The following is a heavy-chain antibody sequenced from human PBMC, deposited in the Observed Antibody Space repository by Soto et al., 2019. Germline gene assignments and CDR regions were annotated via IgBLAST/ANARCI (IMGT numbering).Heavy chain of an antibody. D-gene: IGHD2-15*01. CDR3: AREPRYCRGGSCSITGDAFDI. J-gene: IGHJ3*02. V-gene: IGHV3-66*01. CDR2: ISNRGDT. CDR1: GFIVSDTY. Sequence: GGSLRLSCTASGFIVSDTYMNWARQAPGKGLEWVSVISNRGDTHYADSVRGRFSLSRDIADNTLHLQMNNLRVEDTAVYYCAREPRYCRGGSCSITGDAFDIWGQGTMVTV.